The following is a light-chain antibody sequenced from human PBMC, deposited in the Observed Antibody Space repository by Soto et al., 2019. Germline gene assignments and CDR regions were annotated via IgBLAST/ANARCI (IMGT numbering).Light chain of an antibody. V-gene: IGLV2-14*03. CDR2: DVS. Sequence: QSVLTQPASVSGSPGQSITFSCTGTSSDIGGYNYVSWYQQHPGKAPKLMIYDVSYRPSGVSNRFSASKSGNTASLTISGLQAEDEADYYCGSYTSSSTLVFGGGTQLTVL. CDR3: GSYTSSSTLV. J-gene: IGLJ2*01. CDR1: SSDIGGYNY.